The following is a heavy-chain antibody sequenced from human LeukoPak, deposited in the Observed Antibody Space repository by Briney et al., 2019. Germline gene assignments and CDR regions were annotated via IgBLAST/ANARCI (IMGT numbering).Heavy chain of an antibody. CDR3: ARVWFGELPPRYYYMDV. D-gene: IGHD3-10*01. V-gene: IGHV4-30-4*08. CDR2: IYYSGST. Sequence: SETLSLTCTVSGGSINSGDYYWSWIRQPPGKGLEWMGYIYYSGSTYSNPSLKSRLTISVDTSKNQFSLKLSSVTAADTAVYYYARVWFGELPPRYYYMDVWGKGTTVTVSS. CDR1: GGSINSGDYY. J-gene: IGHJ6*03.